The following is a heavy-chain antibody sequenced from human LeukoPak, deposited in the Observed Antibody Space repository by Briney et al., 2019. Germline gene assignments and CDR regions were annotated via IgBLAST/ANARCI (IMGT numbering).Heavy chain of an antibody. V-gene: IGHV3-23*01. Sequence: GGSLRLSCATSGLTFSSYPMTWVRQARGKGLEWVSSIGSDNKPHYSESVKGRFAISRDNSKSMLFLQLNSLRAEDTALYYCARDLHDYVAMDVWGQGTTVTVSS. CDR2: IGSDNKP. D-gene: IGHD3-10*02. J-gene: IGHJ6*02. CDR3: ARDLHDYVAMDV. CDR1: GLTFSSYP.